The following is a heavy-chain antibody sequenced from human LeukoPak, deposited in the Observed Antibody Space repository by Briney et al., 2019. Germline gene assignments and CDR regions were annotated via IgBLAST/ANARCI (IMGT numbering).Heavy chain of an antibody. CDR1: GFTFSSYA. D-gene: IGHD1-7*01. V-gene: IGHV3-64*01. J-gene: IGHJ4*02. CDR3: ARDLAPGITGTSYYFDY. Sequence: GGSLRLSCAASGFTFSSYAMHWVRQAPGKGLEYVSAISSNGGSTYYANSVKGRFTISRDNSKNTLYLQMGSLRAEDMAVYYCARDLAPGITGTSYYFDYWGQGTLVTVSS. CDR2: ISSNGGST.